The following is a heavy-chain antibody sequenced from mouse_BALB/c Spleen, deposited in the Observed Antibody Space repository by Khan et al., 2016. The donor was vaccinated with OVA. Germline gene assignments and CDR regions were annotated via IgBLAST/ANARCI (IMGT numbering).Heavy chain of an antibody. Sequence: QVQLKESGAELVRPGTSVKLSCKTSGYIFTSYWIHWVKQRSGQGLEWIARVYPGTDNTYYNENFKDKATLTADKSSTTVYLQLSSLKSEDSAVFFCGREGALYYFDYWGQGTTLTVSS. V-gene: IGHV1-76*01. J-gene: IGHJ2*01. CDR2: VYPGTDNT. CDR1: GYIFTSYW. CDR3: GREGALYYFDY. D-gene: IGHD3-1*01.